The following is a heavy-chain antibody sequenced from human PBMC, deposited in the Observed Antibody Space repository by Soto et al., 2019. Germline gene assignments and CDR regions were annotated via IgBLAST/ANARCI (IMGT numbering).Heavy chain of an antibody. CDR1: GGTFSSYA. CDR2: IIPIFGTA. J-gene: IGHJ5*02. V-gene: IGHV1-69*06. Sequence: GASVKVSCKASGGTFSSYAISWVRQAPGQGLEWMGGIIPIFGTANYAQKFQGRVTITADKSTSTAYMELSSLRSEDTAVYYCAEEVSEYQLLSTTACFDPWGQGTLVTVSS. CDR3: AEEVSEYQLLSTTACFDP. D-gene: IGHD2-2*01.